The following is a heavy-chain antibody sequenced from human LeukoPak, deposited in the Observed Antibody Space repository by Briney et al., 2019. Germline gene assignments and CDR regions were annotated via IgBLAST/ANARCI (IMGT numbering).Heavy chain of an antibody. J-gene: IGHJ4*02. D-gene: IGHD6-13*01. CDR3: ATPRIAAAGMAGFDY. CDR1: GYTFTSYD. CDR2: MNPNSGNT. Sequence: ASVKVSCKASGYTFTSYDINWVRQATGQGLEWMGWMNPNSGNTGYAQKFQGRVTMTRNTSISTAYMELSSLRSEDTAVYYCATPRIAAAGMAGFDYWGQGTLVTVSS. V-gene: IGHV1-8*01.